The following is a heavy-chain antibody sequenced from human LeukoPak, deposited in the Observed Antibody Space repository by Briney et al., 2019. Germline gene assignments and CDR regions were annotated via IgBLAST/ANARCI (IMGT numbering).Heavy chain of an antibody. CDR1: GYTFTSYG. J-gene: IGHJ4*02. Sequence: ASVNVSCKASGYTFTSYGISWVRQAPGQGLGWMGWISAYSGNTNYAQKLQGRVTMTTDTSTSTAYMELRSLRSDDTAVYYCARDNTVTASFDYWGQGTLVTVSS. CDR3: ARDNTVTASFDY. D-gene: IGHD2-21*02. CDR2: ISAYSGNT. V-gene: IGHV1-18*01.